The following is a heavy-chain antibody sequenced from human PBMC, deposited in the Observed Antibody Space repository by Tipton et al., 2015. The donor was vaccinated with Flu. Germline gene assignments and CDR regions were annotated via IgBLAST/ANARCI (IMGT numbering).Heavy chain of an antibody. CDR1: GGTFSSFA. J-gene: IGHJ4*02. V-gene: IGHV1-69*06. D-gene: IGHD3-22*01. CDR2: IIPIMYTP. Sequence: QVQLVQSGAEVKKPGSSVKVSCKASGGTFSSFAISWVRQAPGQGLEWMGRIIPIMYTPIYAQSFQDRVTLTADRSTRTAYLELSSLRSDDTAVYYCATSFDSSGYYYVIGVDWGQGTLVTVSS. CDR3: ATSFDSSGYYYVIGVD.